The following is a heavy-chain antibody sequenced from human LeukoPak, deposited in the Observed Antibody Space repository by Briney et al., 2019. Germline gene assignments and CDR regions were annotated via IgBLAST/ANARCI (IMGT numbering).Heavy chain of an antibody. CDR3: ARTYCGGDCYSGFDY. CDR1: GGSISSSSYY. Sequence: SETLSLTCTVSGGSISSSSYYWGWIRQPPGKGLEWIGSIYYSGSTYYNPSLKSRVTISVDTSKNQFSLKLSSVTAADTAVYYCARTYCGGDCYSGFDYWGQGTLVTVSS. J-gene: IGHJ4*02. CDR2: IYYSGST. D-gene: IGHD2-21*01. V-gene: IGHV4-39*07.